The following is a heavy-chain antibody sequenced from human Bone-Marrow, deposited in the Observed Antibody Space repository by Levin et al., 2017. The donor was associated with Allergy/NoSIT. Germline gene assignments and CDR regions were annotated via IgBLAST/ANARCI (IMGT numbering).Heavy chain of an antibody. CDR1: GYTFTSYA. V-gene: IGHV1-3*01. CDR2: INAGNGNT. Sequence: GESLKISCKASGYTFTSYAMHWVRQAPGQRLEWMGWINAGNGNTKYSQKFQGRVTITRDTSASTAYMELSSLRSEDTAVYYCARDWVVVPAAIWGPNYNWFDPWGQGTLVTVSS. J-gene: IGHJ5*02. CDR3: ARDWVVVPAAIWGPNYNWFDP. D-gene: IGHD2-2*01.